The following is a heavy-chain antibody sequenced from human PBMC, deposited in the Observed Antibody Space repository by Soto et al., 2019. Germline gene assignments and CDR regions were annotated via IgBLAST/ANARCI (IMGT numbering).Heavy chain of an antibody. CDR2: IIPILGLA. D-gene: IGHD2-15*01. Sequence: EASVKVSCKASGGTFSSYTFTWVRQAPGQGLQWMGRIIPILGLANYAQKFQGRVTITADKSTSTASMELSSLRSEDTAVYYCAREHGSPHAFDIWGQGTVVTVSS. CDR1: GGTFSSYT. CDR3: AREHGSPHAFDI. V-gene: IGHV1-69*04. J-gene: IGHJ3*02.